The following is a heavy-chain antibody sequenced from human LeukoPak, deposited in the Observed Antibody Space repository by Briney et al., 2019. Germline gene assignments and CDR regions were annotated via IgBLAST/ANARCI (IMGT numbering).Heavy chain of an antibody. CDR3: AREGSSGYYQYYFDY. CDR1: GFTFSSYA. CDR2: ISYDGSNK. D-gene: IGHD3-22*01. J-gene: IGHJ4*02. V-gene: IGHV3-30*04. Sequence: GSLRLSCAASGFTFSSYAMHWVRQAPGKGLEWVAVISYDGSNKYYADSVKGRFTISRDNSKNTLYLQMNSLRAEDTAVYYCAREGSSGYYQYYFDYWGQGTLVTVSS.